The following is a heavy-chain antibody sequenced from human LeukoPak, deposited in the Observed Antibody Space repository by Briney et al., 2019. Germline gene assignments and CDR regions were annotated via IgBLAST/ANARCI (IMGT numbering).Heavy chain of an antibody. J-gene: IGHJ5*02. CDR3: ATGIGAAGGFNH. Sequence: GESLKISCKGAAYRFTSCWIGWVRQMPGKGLEWMGIIYPADSDTRYSPSFQGQVTISAENSISTAYLKKRSMKTSDTTMYYFATGIGAAGGFNHWGQGTQVTVSS. CDR2: IYPADSDT. D-gene: IGHD6-13*01. CDR1: AYRFTSCW. V-gene: IGHV5-51*01.